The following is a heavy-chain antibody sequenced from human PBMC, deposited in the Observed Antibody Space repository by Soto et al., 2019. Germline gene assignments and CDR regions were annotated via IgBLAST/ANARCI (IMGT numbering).Heavy chain of an antibody. Sequence: GGSLRLSCAASGFILSGYAMHWVRQAPGKGLEWVAVIAYDGNTQYYADSVKGRFTVSRDNSNNMLYVQMNNLGDEDTAMYYCVKETNAYEINYWGQGTPVTVSS. CDR1: GFILSGYA. J-gene: IGHJ4*02. CDR2: IAYDGNTQ. V-gene: IGHV3-30-3*01. CDR3: VKETNAYEINY. D-gene: IGHD3-9*01.